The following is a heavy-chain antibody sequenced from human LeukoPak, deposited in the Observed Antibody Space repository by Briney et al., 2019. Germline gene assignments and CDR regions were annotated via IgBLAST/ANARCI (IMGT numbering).Heavy chain of an antibody. CDR2: IYYSGST. D-gene: IGHD6-13*01. CDR1: GGSISSGGYY. J-gene: IGHJ4*02. Sequence: SETLSLTCTVSGGSISSGGYYWSWIRQHPGKGLEWIGYIYYSGSTYYNPSLKSRVTISVDTSKKQFSLKLSSVTAADTAVYYCAAYSSSWYGYYFDYWGQGTLVTVSS. V-gene: IGHV4-31*03. CDR3: AAYSSSWYGYYFDY.